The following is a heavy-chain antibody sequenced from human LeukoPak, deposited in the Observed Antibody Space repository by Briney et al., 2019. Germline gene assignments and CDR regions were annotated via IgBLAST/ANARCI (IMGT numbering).Heavy chain of an antibody. CDR1: GFTFSSYG. Sequence: PGGPLRLSCAASGFTFSSYGMNWVRQPPGKGLEWVSSISSSSSYKYYADSVKGRFTISRDNAKNSLYLQMNSLRAEDTAVYYCARTELLYYFDYWGQGSLVTVSS. CDR3: ARTELLYYFDY. V-gene: IGHV3-21*01. CDR2: ISSSSSYK. J-gene: IGHJ4*02. D-gene: IGHD1-7*01.